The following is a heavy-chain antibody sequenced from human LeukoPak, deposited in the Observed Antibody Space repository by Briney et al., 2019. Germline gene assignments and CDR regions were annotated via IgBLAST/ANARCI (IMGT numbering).Heavy chain of an antibody. CDR3: ARHPDYYDSSGHFYVEAFHI. V-gene: IGHV4-39*01. Sequence: SETLSLTCTVSGGSISSSSYYWRWIRQPPGKGLEGIVSVCYSGSTHYHPSLKSRVTISVDTSNNQYSLTLSSVTAADTAVFYCARHPDYYDSSGHFYVEAFHIWGQGTMVTVSS. D-gene: IGHD3-22*01. CDR2: VCYSGST. J-gene: IGHJ3*02. CDR1: GGSISSSSYY.